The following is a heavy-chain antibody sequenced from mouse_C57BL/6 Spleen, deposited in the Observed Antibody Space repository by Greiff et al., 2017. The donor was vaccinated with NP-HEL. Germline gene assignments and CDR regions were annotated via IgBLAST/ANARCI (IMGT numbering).Heavy chain of an antibody. J-gene: IGHJ2*01. V-gene: IGHV1-69*01. CDR2: IDPSDSYT. Sequence: VQLQQSGAELVMPGASVKLSCKASGYTFTSYWMHWVKQRPGQGLEWIGEIDPSDSYTNYNQTFKGKSTLTVDKSSSTAYMQLSSLTSEDSAVYYCARPNYYGSSYNYWGQGTTLTVSS. CDR1: GYTFTSYW. CDR3: ARPNYYGSSYNY. D-gene: IGHD1-1*01.